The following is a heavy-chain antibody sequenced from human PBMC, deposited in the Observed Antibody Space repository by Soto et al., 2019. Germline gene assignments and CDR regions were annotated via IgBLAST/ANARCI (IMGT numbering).Heavy chain of an antibody. J-gene: IGHJ4*02. V-gene: IGHV4-34*12. CDR3: ARRENGDYINFFDS. CDR1: GTSFSDFS. D-gene: IGHD4-17*01. Sequence: QVQLQQWGAGLLKPSETLSLTCAVSGTSFSDFSWSWVRQSPGRGLEWIGEIFYTGNSNYRPSLKRRLTMSVDTSKNPFSLWLSAVTAADTGVYYCARRENGDYINFFDSWGQGTLVTVSS. CDR2: IFYTGNS.